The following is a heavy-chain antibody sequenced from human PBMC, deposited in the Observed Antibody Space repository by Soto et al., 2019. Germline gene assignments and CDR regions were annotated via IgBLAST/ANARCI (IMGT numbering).Heavy chain of an antibody. CDR3: ARHRSHFWCDP. D-gene: IGHD2-15*01. CDR2: IYYSGST. J-gene: IGHJ5*02. V-gene: IGHV4-39*01. CDR1: GGSISSSSYF. Sequence: QLQLQESGPGLVKPSETLSLTCTVSGGSISSSSYFWGWIRQPPGKGLEWIGSIYYSGSTYSNASLTSRVTVSVDTSKNQFSLKLSSVTAAYTSVYYCARHRSHFWCDPWGQGTLVTVSS.